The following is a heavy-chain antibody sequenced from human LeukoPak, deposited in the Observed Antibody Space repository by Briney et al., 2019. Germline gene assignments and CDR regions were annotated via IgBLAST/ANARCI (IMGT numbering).Heavy chain of an antibody. CDR3: AKVPKLLHDYYYGMDV. CDR2: ISGSGGST. V-gene: IGHV3-23*01. D-gene: IGHD2-15*01. CDR1: GFTFSSYA. Sequence: PGGSLRLSCAASGFTFSSYAMSWVRQAPGKGLEWVSAISGSGGSTYYADSVKGRFTISRDNSKNTLYLQMNSLRAEDTAVYYCAKVPKLLHDYYYGMDVWGQGTTVTVSS. J-gene: IGHJ6*02.